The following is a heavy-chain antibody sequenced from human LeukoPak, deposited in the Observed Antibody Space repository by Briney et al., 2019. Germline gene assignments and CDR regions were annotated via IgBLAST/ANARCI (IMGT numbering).Heavy chain of an antibody. Sequence: GASVKVSCKASGYTFTSYAMYWVRQAPGQRLEWMGWINAGNGNTKYSQKFQGRVTITRDTSASTAYMELSSLRSEDTAVYYCATLYYYDSSGFDAFDIWGQGTMVTVSS. J-gene: IGHJ3*02. CDR3: ATLYYYDSSGFDAFDI. CDR1: GYTFTSYA. D-gene: IGHD3-22*01. CDR2: INAGNGNT. V-gene: IGHV1-3*01.